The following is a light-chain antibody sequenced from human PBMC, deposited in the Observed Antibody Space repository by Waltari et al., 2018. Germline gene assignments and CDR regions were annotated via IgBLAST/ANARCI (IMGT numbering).Light chain of an antibody. CDR3: QQAKSFPLT. J-gene: IGKJ3*01. V-gene: IGKV1-12*01. CDR1: QGIRSS. Sequence: TWRASQGIRSSLAWYQQKPGKGPNLLIYAASSLQSGVPSRFSGSGSETDFTLTISSLQPEDSATYYCQQAKSFPLTFGPGTKVDIK. CDR2: AAS.